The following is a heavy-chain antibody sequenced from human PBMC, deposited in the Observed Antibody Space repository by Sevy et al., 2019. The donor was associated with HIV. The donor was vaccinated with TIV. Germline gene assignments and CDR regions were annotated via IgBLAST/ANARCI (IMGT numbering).Heavy chain of an antibody. D-gene: IGHD2-21*02. J-gene: IGHJ3*02. Sequence: SETLSLTCAVYGGSFSGYYWSWIRQPPGKGLEWIGEINHSRSTNYNPSLKSRVTISGDPSKNQFSLKLSSVTAADTAVYYCARHCGGDCSHAFDIWGQGTMVTVSS. CDR2: INHSRST. V-gene: IGHV4-34*01. CDR1: GGSFSGYY. CDR3: ARHCGGDCSHAFDI.